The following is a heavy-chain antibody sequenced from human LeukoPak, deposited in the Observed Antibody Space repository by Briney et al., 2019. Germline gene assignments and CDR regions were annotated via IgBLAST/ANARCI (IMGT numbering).Heavy chain of an antibody. CDR3: AIGLVGSGSYIPYGMDV. CDR2: FDPEDGET. V-gene: IGHV1-24*01. D-gene: IGHD3-10*01. CDR1: GYTLTDLS. Sequence: ASVKVSCKVSGYTLTDLSMHWVRQTPGKGLEWMGDFDPEDGETIYAQKFQGRVTMTEDTSTDTAYMELSSLRSEDTAVYYCAIGLVGSGSYIPYGMDVWGQGATVTVSS. J-gene: IGHJ6*02.